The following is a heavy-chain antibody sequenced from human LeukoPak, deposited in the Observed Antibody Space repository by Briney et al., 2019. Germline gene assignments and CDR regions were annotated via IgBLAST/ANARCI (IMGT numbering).Heavy chain of an antibody. D-gene: IGHD6-19*01. CDR1: GFTFSSYS. CDR3: ARDSSTLDY. V-gene: IGHV3-48*01. CDR2: ISSSSSTI. Sequence: PAGSLSLSCAASGFTFSSYSMNWVRQAPGKGLEWVSYISSSSSTIYYADSVKGRFTISRDNAKNSLYLQMNSLRADDTAVYYCARDSSTLDYWGQGTLVTVSS. J-gene: IGHJ4*02.